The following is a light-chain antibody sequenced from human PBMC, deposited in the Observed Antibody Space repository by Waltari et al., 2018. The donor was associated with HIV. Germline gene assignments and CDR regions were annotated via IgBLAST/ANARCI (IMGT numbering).Light chain of an antibody. CDR1: QSISSY. Sequence: DIQMTQSPSSLSASVGDRVTITCRASQSISSYLNWYQQKPGKDPKLLIYAASILQSGVPSRFSGSGSGTDFTLTISSLQPEDFATYYCQQSYNTPYTFGQGTKLEIK. V-gene: IGKV1-39*01. J-gene: IGKJ2*01. CDR3: QQSYNTPYT. CDR2: AAS.